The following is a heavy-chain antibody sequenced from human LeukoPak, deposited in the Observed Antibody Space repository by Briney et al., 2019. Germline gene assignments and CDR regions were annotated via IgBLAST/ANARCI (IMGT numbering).Heavy chain of an antibody. Sequence: SETLSLTCTVSGYSISSGYYWGWIRQPPGKGLEWIGSIYHSGSTYYNPSLKSRVTISVDTSKNQFSLKLSSVTAADTAVYYCARESYTMVRGVIIISSAFDIWGQGTMVTVSS. CDR2: IYHSGST. V-gene: IGHV4-38-2*02. D-gene: IGHD3-10*01. CDR3: ARESYTMVRGVIIISSAFDI. J-gene: IGHJ3*02. CDR1: GYSISSGYY.